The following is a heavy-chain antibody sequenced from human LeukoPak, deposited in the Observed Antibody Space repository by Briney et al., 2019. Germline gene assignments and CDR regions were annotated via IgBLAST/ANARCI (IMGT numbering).Heavy chain of an antibody. CDR3: AEDEALGYCSAGSCLYLDY. J-gene: IGHJ4*02. V-gene: IGHV3-43*02. D-gene: IGHD2-15*01. CDR2: ISGDGGNT. CDR1: GFTCDGYA. Sequence: PGGSLRLSSSGSGFTCDGYAIHRLRQAPGKGLEWVSLISGDGGNTYYADSVKGRFTLSRDNSKNSLYLQMNSLRSEDTAFYYWAEDEALGYCSAGSCLYLDYWGQGTLVTVSS.